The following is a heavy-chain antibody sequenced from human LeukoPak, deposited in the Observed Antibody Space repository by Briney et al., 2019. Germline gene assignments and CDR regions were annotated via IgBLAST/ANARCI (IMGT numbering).Heavy chain of an antibody. D-gene: IGHD4-17*01. CDR3: ARGVSVTSPPDY. V-gene: IGHV3-21*01. Sequence: GGSLRLSCAASGFTFSSYSMNWVRQAPGKGLEWVSSISSSSSYIYYADSVKGRFTISRDNAKNSLYLQMNSLRAEDTAVYYCARGVSVTSPPDYWGQGTLVTVSS. CDR1: GFTFSSYS. J-gene: IGHJ4*02. CDR2: ISSSSSYI.